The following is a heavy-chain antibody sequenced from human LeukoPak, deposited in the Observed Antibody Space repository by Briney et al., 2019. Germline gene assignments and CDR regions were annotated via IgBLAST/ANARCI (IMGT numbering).Heavy chain of an antibody. J-gene: IGHJ6*02. CDR3: AKDGSSSSWYRYYYYYYGMDV. CDR1: GFTLSSYS. D-gene: IGHD6-13*01. CDR2: INSVTTTI. Sequence: GGSLRLSCAASGFTLSSYSMNWVRQAPGKGLEWISYINSVTTTIYYADSVKGRFTISRDSAKNSLYLQMNSLRDEDTAVYYCAKDGSSSSWYRYYYYYYGMDVWGQGTTVTVSS. V-gene: IGHV3-48*02.